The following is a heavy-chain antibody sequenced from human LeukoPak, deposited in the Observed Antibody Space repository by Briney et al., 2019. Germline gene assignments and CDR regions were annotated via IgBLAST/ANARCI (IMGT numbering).Heavy chain of an antibody. CDR3: VKDGGYSGYETFGY. V-gene: IGHV3-64D*06. J-gene: IGHJ4*02. CDR1: GFTFSRYA. CDR2: ISSNGGST. Sequence: PGGSLRLSCSASGFTFSRYAMHWVRQAPGKGLEYVSAISSNGGSTYYVDSVKGRFTISRDNSKNTLYLQMSSLRAEDTAVYYCVKDGGYSGYETFGYWGQGTLVTVSS. D-gene: IGHD5-12*01.